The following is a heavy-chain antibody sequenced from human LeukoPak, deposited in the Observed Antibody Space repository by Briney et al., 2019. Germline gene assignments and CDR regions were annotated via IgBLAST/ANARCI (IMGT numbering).Heavy chain of an antibody. V-gene: IGHV4-34*01. CDR2: INHSGDT. CDR1: GGSFSGYY. Sequence: SETLSLTCAVYGGSFSGYYWTWIRQPPGKGLEWIGEINHSGDTNYNPSLKRRVTISVDTSKNQFSLNLNSVTAADTAVYYCAREMGVVTAHGIDVWGQGTTVTVSS. D-gene: IGHD4-23*01. CDR3: AREMGVVTAHGIDV. J-gene: IGHJ6*02.